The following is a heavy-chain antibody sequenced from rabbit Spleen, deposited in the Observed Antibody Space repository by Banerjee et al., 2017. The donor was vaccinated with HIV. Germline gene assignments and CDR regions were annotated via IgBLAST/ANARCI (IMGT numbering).Heavy chain of an antibody. J-gene: IGHJ4*01. CDR1: GFSFSSRYY. Sequence: QSLEESGGDLVKPGASLTLTCTASGFSFSSRYYMCWVRQAPGKGLEWIACIYSGSSGDTYYASWAKGRITISETSSTTVTLQMTGLTAADTATYFCARETSSGWGIVSFYFSLWGQGTLVTVS. D-gene: IGHD4-1*01. CDR3: ARETSSGWGIVSFYFSL. CDR2: IYSGSSGDT. V-gene: IGHV1S40*01.